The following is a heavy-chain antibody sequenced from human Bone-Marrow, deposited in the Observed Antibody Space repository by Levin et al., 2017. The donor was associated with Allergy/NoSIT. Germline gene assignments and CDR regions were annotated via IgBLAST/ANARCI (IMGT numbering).Heavy chain of an antibody. D-gene: IGHD2-21*02. CDR2: IKSDGSLT. CDR1: GFTFSDHW. CDR3: TRHCGGDCYSPSAFEY. Sequence: GSLRLSCAASGFTFSDHWMHWVRQAPGKGLVWVSRIKSDGSLTSYADFVKGRFSISRDNAKNTLYLQMNSLSAEDTAVYFCTRHCGGDCYSPSAFEYWGQGIPVTVSS. V-gene: IGHV3-74*01. J-gene: IGHJ4*02.